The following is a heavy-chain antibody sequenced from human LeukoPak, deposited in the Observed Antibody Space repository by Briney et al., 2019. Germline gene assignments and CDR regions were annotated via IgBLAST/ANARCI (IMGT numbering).Heavy chain of an antibody. V-gene: IGHV4-59*01. Sequence: PSETLSLTCTVSGGSISSYYWSWIRQPPGKGLEWSGHIHNSGNTNYNPSLKSRVTLSVDTSKNQFSLKLSSVTAADTAVYYCAREGTTGRNLNWFDSWGQGTLVTVSS. CDR1: GGSISSYY. CDR2: IHNSGNT. J-gene: IGHJ5*01. D-gene: IGHD1-1*01. CDR3: AREGTTGRNLNWFDS.